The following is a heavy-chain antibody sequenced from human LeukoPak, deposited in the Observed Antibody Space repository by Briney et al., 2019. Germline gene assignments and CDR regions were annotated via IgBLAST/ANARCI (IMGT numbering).Heavy chain of an antibody. D-gene: IGHD2-8*02. CDR1: GFRFSNYW. CDR2: IRTDGGST. V-gene: IGHV3-74*01. Sequence: GGSLRLSCAASGFRFSNYWIHWVRQAPAKGLVWVSRIRTDGGSTAYADFVKGRFTISRDNAKNTVYLQMNSLRADDTAVYYCARDMETGGRAFDSWGQGTLVTVSS. J-gene: IGHJ4*02. CDR3: ARDMETGGRAFDS.